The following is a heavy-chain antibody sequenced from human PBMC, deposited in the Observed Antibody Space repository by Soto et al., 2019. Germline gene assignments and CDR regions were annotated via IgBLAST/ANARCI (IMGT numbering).Heavy chain of an antibody. V-gene: IGHV4-31*03. Sequence: PSETLSLTCTVSGGSISSGGYYWSWIRQHPGKGLEWIGYIYYSGSTYYNPSLKSRVTISVDTSKNQFSLKLSSVTAADTAVYYCARVGYDFWSGYSNWFDPWGQGTLVTVSS. CDR3: ARVGYDFWSGYSNWFDP. J-gene: IGHJ5*02. CDR1: GGSISSGGYY. D-gene: IGHD3-3*01. CDR2: IYYSGST.